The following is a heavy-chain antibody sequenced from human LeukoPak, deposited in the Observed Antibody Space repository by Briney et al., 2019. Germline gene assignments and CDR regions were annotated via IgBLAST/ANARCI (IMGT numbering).Heavy chain of an antibody. Sequence: GGSLRLSCAASGFTFSSFGMSWVRQAPGKGLEWVSAISGSGGSTYYADSVKGRFTISRDNSKNTLYLQMNSLRADDTAVYYCARLSGSGSYFETNYYYYYYMDVWGKGTTVTISS. D-gene: IGHD3-10*01. V-gene: IGHV3-23*01. CDR2: ISGSGGST. CDR3: ARLSGSGSYFETNYYYYYYMDV. CDR1: GFTFSSFG. J-gene: IGHJ6*03.